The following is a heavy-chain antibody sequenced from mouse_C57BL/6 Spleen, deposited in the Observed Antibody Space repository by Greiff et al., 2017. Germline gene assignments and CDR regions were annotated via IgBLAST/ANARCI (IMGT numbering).Heavy chain of an antibody. Sequence: VQLQQPGAELVMPGASVKLSCKASGYTFTSYWMHWVKQRPGQGLEWIGEIDPSDSYTNYNQKFTGKSTLTVDKSSSTAYMQLSSLTSEDSAVYYCARSTHYYGSSSYYFDYWGQGTTLTVSS. CDR3: ARSTHYYGSSSYYFDY. CDR2: IDPSDSYT. D-gene: IGHD1-1*01. CDR1: GYTFTSYW. V-gene: IGHV1-69*01. J-gene: IGHJ2*01.